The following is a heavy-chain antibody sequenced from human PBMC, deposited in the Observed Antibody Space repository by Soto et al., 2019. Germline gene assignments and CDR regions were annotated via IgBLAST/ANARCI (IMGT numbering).Heavy chain of an antibody. CDR3: AREVGSSTSSHYFYYYAMDV. CDR1: GSRFYSYA. CDR2: ISYDGSNR. Sequence: LRLSCAASGSRFYSYAMHWVRQAPGKGLEWVAVISYDGSNRYYADSVKGRVDISRDNSKNMVYLQMSSLRGEDTAVYYCAREVGSSTSSHYFYYYAMDVWGQGTTVTVSS. V-gene: IGHV3-30*09. D-gene: IGHD6-6*01. J-gene: IGHJ6*02.